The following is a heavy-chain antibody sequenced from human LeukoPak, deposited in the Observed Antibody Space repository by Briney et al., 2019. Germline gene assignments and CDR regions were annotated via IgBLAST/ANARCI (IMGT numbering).Heavy chain of an antibody. Sequence: GGSLRLSCAASGFTLSSYWMNWARQAPGKGVEWVASINHNGNVNYYVDSVKGRFTISRDNAKNSLYLQMSNLRAEDTAVYFCARGGGLDVWGQGATVTVSS. J-gene: IGHJ6*02. CDR2: INHNGNVN. V-gene: IGHV3-7*03. CDR3: ARGGGLDV. CDR1: GFTLSSYW. D-gene: IGHD3-16*01.